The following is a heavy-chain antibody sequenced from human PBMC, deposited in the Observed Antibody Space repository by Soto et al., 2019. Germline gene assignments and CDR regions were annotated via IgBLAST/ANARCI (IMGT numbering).Heavy chain of an antibody. CDR1: GGSISSSNW. CDR3: ARGTYYYGSGSYSYYYYGMDV. V-gene: IGHV4-4*02. CDR2: IYHSGCT. D-gene: IGHD3-10*01. J-gene: IGHJ6*02. Sequence: QVQLQESGPGLVKPSGTLSLTCAVSGGSISSSNWWSWVRQPPGKWLEWIGEIYHSGCTNYNPSLKSRDTISVDKSKNQFSLKLSSVTAADTAVYYCARGTYYYGSGSYSYYYYGMDVWGQGTTVTVSS.